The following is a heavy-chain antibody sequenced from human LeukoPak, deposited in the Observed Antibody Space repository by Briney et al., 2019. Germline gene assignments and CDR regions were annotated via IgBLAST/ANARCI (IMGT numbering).Heavy chain of an antibody. V-gene: IGHV3-7*01. D-gene: IGHD4-17*01. J-gene: IGHJ4*02. Sequence: GGSLRLSCAACGFTFSSYWMSWVRQAPGKGLEWVANIKQDGSEKYYVDSVKGRFTISRDNAKNSLYLQMNSLRAEDTAVYYCARVSSYGEDPYYFDYWGQGTLVTVSS. CDR1: GFTFSSYW. CDR3: ARVSSYGEDPYYFDY. CDR2: IKQDGSEK.